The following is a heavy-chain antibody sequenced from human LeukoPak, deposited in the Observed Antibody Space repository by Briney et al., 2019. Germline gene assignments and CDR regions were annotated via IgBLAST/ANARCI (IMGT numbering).Heavy chain of an antibody. V-gene: IGHV1-2*02. CDR3: VRGGAREIRGVTLPDR. D-gene: IGHD3-10*01. CDR1: GYTFTCYY. J-gene: IGHJ5*02. CDR2: INPYSGDT. Sequence: GASVKVSCKASGYTFTCYYLHWVRQAPGQGFEWMGWINPYSGDTNFAQNFQGRVTMTRDTSISTAYMELRSLISDDTAVYYCVRGGAREIRGVTLPDRWGQGTLVTVSS.